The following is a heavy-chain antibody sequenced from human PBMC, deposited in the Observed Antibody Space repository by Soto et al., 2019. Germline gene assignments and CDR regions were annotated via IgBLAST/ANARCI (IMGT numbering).Heavy chain of an antibody. CDR3: ARGDCSGGSCHFDY. CDR2: INHSGST. D-gene: IGHD2-15*01. CDR1: GGSLSGYY. J-gene: IGHJ4*02. V-gene: IGHV4-34*01. Sequence: QVQLQQWGAGLLKPSETLSLTCAVYGGSLSGYYWSWIRQPPGKGLEWIGEINHSGSTNYNPSLKSRVTISVDTSKNQFSLKLSSVTAADTAVYYCARGDCSGGSCHFDYWGQGTLVTVSS.